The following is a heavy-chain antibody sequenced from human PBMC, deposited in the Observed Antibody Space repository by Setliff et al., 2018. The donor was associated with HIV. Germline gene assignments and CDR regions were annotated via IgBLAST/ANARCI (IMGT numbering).Heavy chain of an antibody. CDR1: GFTFRSHW. CDR2: INSDGSFT. J-gene: IGHJ4*02. V-gene: IGHV3-74*01. CDR3: ARDRVGYRSSSGLDS. Sequence: LRLSCAGSGFTFRSHWMNWVRQVPGKGLVWVSRINSDGSFTNYADSVKGRFTISRDNAKNTLVLQMNSLRVEDSALYYCARDRVGYRSSSGLDSWGQGTLVTVSS. D-gene: IGHD6-6*01.